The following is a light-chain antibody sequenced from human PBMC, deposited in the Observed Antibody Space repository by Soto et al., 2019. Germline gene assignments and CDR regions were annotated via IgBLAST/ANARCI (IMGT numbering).Light chain of an antibody. J-gene: IGKJ5*01. CDR2: GAT. CDR3: QQYNN. CDR1: QSVSSN. Sequence: EIVMTQSPATLSVSPGERATLSCRASQSVSSNLAGYQQKPGQAPRLLIYGATTRATGIPARFSGSGSGTEFTLTISSLQSEDFAVYYCQQYNNFGQGTRLEIK. V-gene: IGKV3-15*01.